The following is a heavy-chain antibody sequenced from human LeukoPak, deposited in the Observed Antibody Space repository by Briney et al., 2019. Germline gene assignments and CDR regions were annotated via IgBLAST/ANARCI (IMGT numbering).Heavy chain of an antibody. CDR3: ARGAFVAVAGPYFDY. V-gene: IGHV3-33*01. D-gene: IGHD6-19*01. Sequence: GRSLRLSCAASGFTFSSYGIHWVRQAPGKGLEWVAVIWYDGSNKYYADSVKGRFTISRDNSKNTIYLQMNSLRAEDTAVYYCARGAFVAVAGPYFDYWGQGTLVTVSS. J-gene: IGHJ4*01. CDR1: GFTFSSYG. CDR2: IWYDGSNK.